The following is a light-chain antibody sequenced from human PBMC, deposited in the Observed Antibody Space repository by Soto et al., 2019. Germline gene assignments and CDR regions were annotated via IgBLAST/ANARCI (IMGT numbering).Light chain of an antibody. CDR3: SSYTGSYPLRV. CDR1: SSDVGDYNY. CDR2: DVD. V-gene: IGLV2-14*01. J-gene: IGLJ3*02. Sequence: QSALTQPASVSGSPGQSITISCTGTSSDVGDYNYVSWYQQHPGKAPKLMIYDVDSRPSGVSNRFSGSKSGNTASLTISGLQAEDEADYYCSSYTGSYPLRVFGGATKLTVL.